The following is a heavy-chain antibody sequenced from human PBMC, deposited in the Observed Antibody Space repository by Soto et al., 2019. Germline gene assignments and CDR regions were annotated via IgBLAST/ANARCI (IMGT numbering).Heavy chain of an antibody. Sequence: QITLKESGPTLVKPTQTLTLTCTVSGFSLNTYGVGVGWIRQPPGKALEWLALIYWDDDKRYSPSLKSRLTSTKDTSKNQVGLTMTNMDPVDTVTYYCARALGSWGAYYFDYWGQGTLVTVSS. D-gene: IGHD3-16*01. CDR3: ARALGSWGAYYFDY. V-gene: IGHV2-5*02. CDR2: IYWDDDK. CDR1: GFSLNTYGVG. J-gene: IGHJ4*02.